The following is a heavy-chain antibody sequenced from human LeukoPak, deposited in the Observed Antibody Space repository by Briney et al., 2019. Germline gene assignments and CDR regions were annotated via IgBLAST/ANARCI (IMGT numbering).Heavy chain of an antibody. Sequence: GGSLRLSCAASGFTFSTYAMSWVRQAPGNGLEWVSAISGSGGNTYYADSVKGRFTISRDSSKNTLYLQMNSLRAEDTAVYYCARVRVVAATSRWFDPWGQGTLVTVSS. V-gene: IGHV3-23*01. J-gene: IGHJ5*02. CDR3: ARVRVVAATSRWFDP. CDR2: ISGSGGNT. CDR1: GFTFSTYA. D-gene: IGHD2-15*01.